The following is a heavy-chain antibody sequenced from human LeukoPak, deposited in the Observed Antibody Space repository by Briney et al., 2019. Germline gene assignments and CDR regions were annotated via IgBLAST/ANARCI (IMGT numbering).Heavy chain of an antibody. V-gene: IGHV4-34*01. D-gene: IGHD2-2*01. CDR2: INHSGST. CDR3: ARGARYCSSTSCFSHRFDP. J-gene: IGHJ5*02. Sequence: SETLSLTCAVYGGSFSGYYWSWIRQPPGKGLEWIGEINHSGSTNYNPSLKSRVTISVDTSKNQFSLKLSSVTAADTAVYYCARGARYCSSTSCFSHRFDPWGQGTLVTVSS. CDR1: GGSFSGYY.